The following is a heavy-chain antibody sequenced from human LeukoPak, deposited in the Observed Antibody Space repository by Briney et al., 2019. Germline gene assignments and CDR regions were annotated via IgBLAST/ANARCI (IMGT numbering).Heavy chain of an antibody. CDR1: GYTFTSYG. Sequence: GASVKVSRKASGYTFTSYGISWVRQAHGQGLEWMGWISAYNGNTNYAQKLQGRVSMTTDTSTSTAYMELRSLRSDDTAVYYCARDYYGDFEAEDAFDIWGQGTMVTVSS. J-gene: IGHJ3*02. CDR2: ISAYNGNT. D-gene: IGHD4-17*01. V-gene: IGHV1-18*01. CDR3: ARDYYGDFEAEDAFDI.